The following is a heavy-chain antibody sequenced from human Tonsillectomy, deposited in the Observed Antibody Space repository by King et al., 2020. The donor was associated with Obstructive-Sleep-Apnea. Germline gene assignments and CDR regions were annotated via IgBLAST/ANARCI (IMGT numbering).Heavy chain of an antibody. Sequence: QLQESGPGLVKPSQTLSLTCTVSGGSISSGGYYWSGIRQHPGKGLEGSGYIYYSGSTYSTPSLKSRVTISVDTSKNQFSLKLSSVTAADTAGYYCASRPRPQAGGIDYWGQGTLVTVSS. V-gene: IGHV4-31*03. CDR1: GGSISSGGYY. CDR3: ASRPRPQAGGIDY. CDR2: IYYSGST. J-gene: IGHJ4*02. D-gene: IGHD4-23*01.